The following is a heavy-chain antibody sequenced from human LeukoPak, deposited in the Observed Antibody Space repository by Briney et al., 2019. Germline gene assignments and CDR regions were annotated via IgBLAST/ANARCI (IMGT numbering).Heavy chain of an antibody. CDR3: ARGLQNVPMMVLVMTVVSYYLDV. V-gene: IGHV4-34*01. CDR2: MNPSGST. D-gene: IGHD3-22*01. CDR1: GGSFSGYY. Sequence: PSETLSLTCAVYGGSFSGYYWTWIRQTPEKGLEWIGEMNPSGSTSYNPSLKSRVTISVDTSKNQFSLKLSSVTAGNRVLSYLARGLQNVPMMVLVMTVVSYYLDVGGKGTTVTVS. J-gene: IGHJ6*03.